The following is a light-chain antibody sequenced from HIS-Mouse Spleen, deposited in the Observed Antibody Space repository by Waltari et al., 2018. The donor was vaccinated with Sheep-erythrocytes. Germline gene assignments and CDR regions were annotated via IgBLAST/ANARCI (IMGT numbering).Light chain of an antibody. CDR1: QSISSW. V-gene: IGKV1-5*03. J-gene: IGKJ2*01. CDR2: KAS. CDR3: QQYNSYSRT. Sequence: DIQMTHSPSTLSASVGYRVTITCRASQSISSWLAWYQQKPGKAPKLLIYKASSLESGVPSRFSGSGSGTEFTLTISSLQPDDFATYYCQQYNSYSRTFGQGTKLEIK.